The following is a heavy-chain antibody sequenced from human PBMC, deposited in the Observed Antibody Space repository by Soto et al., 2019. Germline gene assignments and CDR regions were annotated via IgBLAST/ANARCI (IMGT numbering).Heavy chain of an antibody. V-gene: IGHV3-7*05. CDR1: GFTFSSYW. CDR3: ATSRTFDL. CDR2: IKRDGSEK. D-gene: IGHD2-2*01. Sequence: GGSLRLSCVASGFTFSSYWMSWVRQAPGKGLEWVANIKRDGSEKYYVDSVKGRFTISRDNAENSLYLQMNSLRAEDTAVYYCATSRTFDLWGRGTLVTVSS. J-gene: IGHJ2*01.